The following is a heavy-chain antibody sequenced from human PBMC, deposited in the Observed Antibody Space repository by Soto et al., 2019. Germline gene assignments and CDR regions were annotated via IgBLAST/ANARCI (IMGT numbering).Heavy chain of an antibody. CDR2: IYYSGNT. CDR1: GDSISSNNYC. D-gene: IGHD3-22*01. J-gene: IGHJ4*02. Sequence: SETLSLTCTVSGDSISSNNYCWXWIRQPPGKGLEWIGSIYYSGNTYYNPSLKSRVTISVDTSKNQFSLNLSSATAADTAVYSCARHWSHDSRGWANFYFDYWGQGTLVTVS. V-gene: IGHV4-39*01. CDR3: ARHWSHDSRGWANFYFDY.